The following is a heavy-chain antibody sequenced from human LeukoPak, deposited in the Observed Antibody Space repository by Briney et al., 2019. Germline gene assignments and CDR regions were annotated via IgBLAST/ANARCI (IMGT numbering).Heavy chain of an antibody. Sequence: SETLSLTCTVSGGSISRYYWSWIRQPAGKGLEWIGRIYTSGSTNYNPSLKSRVTMSVDTPKNQFSLKLSSVTAADTAVYYCARGIAAAGTDYWGQGTLVTVSS. CDR3: ARGIAAAGTDY. J-gene: IGHJ4*02. V-gene: IGHV4-4*07. D-gene: IGHD6-13*01. CDR1: GGSISRYY. CDR2: IYTSGST.